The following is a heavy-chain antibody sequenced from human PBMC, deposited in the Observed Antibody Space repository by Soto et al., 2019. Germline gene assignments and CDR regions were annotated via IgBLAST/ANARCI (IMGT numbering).Heavy chain of an antibody. V-gene: IGHV1-46*01. J-gene: IGHJ4*02. Sequence: ASVKVSCKASGYTFTSYYMHWVRQAPGQGLEWMGLINPSGGSTSYAQKFQGRVTMTRDTSTSTVYMELSSLRSEDTAVYYCARALGYDSSGYYSGYWGQGTLVTVSS. CDR2: INPSGGST. CDR1: GYTFTSYY. CDR3: ARALGYDSSGYYSGY. D-gene: IGHD3-22*01.